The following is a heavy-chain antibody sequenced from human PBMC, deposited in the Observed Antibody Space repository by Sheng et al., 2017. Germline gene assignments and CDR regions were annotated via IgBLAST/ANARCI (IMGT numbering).Heavy chain of an antibody. D-gene: IGHD1-26*01. V-gene: IGHV4-39*01. CDR1: GDSIRTTYY. Sequence: QLQLQESGPGLVKPSETLSLTCTVSGDSIRTTYYWGWIRQPPGKGLEWVGSIFYTGITHYNPSLKSRVNISIXTSKNEFSLGLSSATATDTAVYYCTRMLGRTTASQVGFWGQGILVTVSS. CDR2: IFYTGIT. J-gene: IGHJ4*02. CDR3: TRMLGRTTASQVGF.